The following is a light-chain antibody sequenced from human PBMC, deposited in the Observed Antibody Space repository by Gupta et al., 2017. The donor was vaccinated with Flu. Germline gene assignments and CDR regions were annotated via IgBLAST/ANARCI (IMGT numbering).Light chain of an antibody. CDR3: GTWDDSLSGWV. CDR2: HDN. V-gene: IGLV1-44*01. J-gene: IGLJ3*02. CDR1: NSNIGSNT. Sequence: QMVTISCSGSNSNIGSNTLSWYQQLPGAAPKLIIQHDNQRPSGVPVRFSGSKSGTSASLGITGLQSGDEADYYCGTWDDSLSGWVFGGGTKLTVL.